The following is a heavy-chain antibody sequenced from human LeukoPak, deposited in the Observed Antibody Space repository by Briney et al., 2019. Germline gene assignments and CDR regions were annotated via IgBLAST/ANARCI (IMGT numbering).Heavy chain of an antibody. V-gene: IGHV4-31*02. CDR2: IYYSGST. D-gene: IGHD1-1*01. CDR3: ARVAAPKGLKIRPYYYMDV. Sequence: LRLSCAPSGFTVSGIYMSWVRQHPGKGLEWIGYIYYSGSTYYNPSLKSRVTISVDTSKNQFSLKLSSVTAADTAVYYCARVAAPKGLKIRPYYYMDVWGRGTTVTVSS. CDR1: GFTVSGIY. J-gene: IGHJ6*03.